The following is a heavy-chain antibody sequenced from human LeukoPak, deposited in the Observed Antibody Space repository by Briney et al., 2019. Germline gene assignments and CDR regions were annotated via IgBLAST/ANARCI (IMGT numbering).Heavy chain of an antibody. CDR3: ARGFPYYYDSSGY. Sequence: PSETLSLTCAVYGGSFSGYYWSWIRQPPGKGLEWIGEINHSGSTNYNPSLKSRVTISVDTSKNQFSLKLGSVTAADTAVYYCARGFPYYYDSSGYWGQGTLVTVSS. D-gene: IGHD3-22*01. J-gene: IGHJ4*02. CDR2: INHSGST. CDR1: GGSFSGYY. V-gene: IGHV4-34*01.